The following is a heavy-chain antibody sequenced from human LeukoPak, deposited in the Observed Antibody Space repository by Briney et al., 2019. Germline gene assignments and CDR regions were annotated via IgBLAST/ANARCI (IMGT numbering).Heavy chain of an antibody. CDR3: ARHLRRDIVATRRYYYYGMDV. J-gene: IGHJ6*02. Sequence: SETLSLTCTVSGGSISSYYWSWIRQPAGKGLEWIGRIYTSGSTNYNPSLKSRATMSVDTSKNQFSLKLSSVTAADTAVYYCARHLRRDIVATRRYYYYGMDVWGQGTTVTVSS. CDR2: IYTSGST. D-gene: IGHD5-12*01. V-gene: IGHV4-4*07. CDR1: GGSISSYY.